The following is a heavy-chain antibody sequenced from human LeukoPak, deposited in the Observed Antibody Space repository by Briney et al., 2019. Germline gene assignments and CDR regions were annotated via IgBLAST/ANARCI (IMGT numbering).Heavy chain of an antibody. Sequence: SETLSLTCTVSGDSISNYYWSWVRQSPGKGLEWIGYVFHTGRTNYNPSLKSRATISVDTSKNQFSLRLTSVTATDTAVYFCAASTYYDFPFDYWGQGTLVTVSS. V-gene: IGHV4-59*08. D-gene: IGHD3-3*01. CDR3: AASTYYDFPFDY. CDR2: VFHTGRT. CDR1: GDSISNYY. J-gene: IGHJ4*02.